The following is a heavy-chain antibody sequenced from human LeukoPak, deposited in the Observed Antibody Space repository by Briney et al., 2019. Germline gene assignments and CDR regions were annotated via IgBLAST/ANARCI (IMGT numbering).Heavy chain of an antibody. V-gene: IGHV1-69*04. Sequence: GASVNVSCKASGGTFSSYAISWVRQAPGQGLEWMGRIIPILGIANYAQKFQGRVTITADKSTSTAYMELSSLRSEDTAVYYCARVVNEQWLVFDYWGQGTLVTVSS. D-gene: IGHD6-19*01. CDR3: ARVVNEQWLVFDY. CDR2: IIPILGIA. J-gene: IGHJ4*02. CDR1: GGTFSSYA.